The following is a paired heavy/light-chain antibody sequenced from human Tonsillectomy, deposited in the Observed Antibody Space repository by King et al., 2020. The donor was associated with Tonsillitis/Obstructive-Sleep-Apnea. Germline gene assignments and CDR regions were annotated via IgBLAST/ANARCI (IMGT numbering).Heavy chain of an antibody. D-gene: IGHD3-22*01. CDR3: ARTPYYYDSSGYYYERWFDP. CDR1: GYTFTSYD. J-gene: IGHJ5*02. CDR2: ISTYNGDT. V-gene: IGHV1-18*01. Sequence: QVQLVQSGAEVKKPGASVKVSCKASGYTFTSYDISWVRQAPGQGLEWMGWISTYNGDTNFAQRFQGRVTMTTDTSTTTAYMELRSLRSDDTAVYYCARTPYYYDSSGYYYERWFDPWGQGTLVTVSS.
Light chain of an antibody. CDR3: QQDNT. CDR1: QSVTSRY. J-gene: IGKJ2*01. V-gene: IGKV3-20*01. CDR2: GAS. Sequence: EIVLTQSPGTLSLSPGGRATLSCRASQSVTSRYLAWYQQKPGQAPRLLIYGASSRATGIPDRFSGSGSGTDFTLTISRLEPEDFAVYYCQQDNTFGQGTKLEIK.